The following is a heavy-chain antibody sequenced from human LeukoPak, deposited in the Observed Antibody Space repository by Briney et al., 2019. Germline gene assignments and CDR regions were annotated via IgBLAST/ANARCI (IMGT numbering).Heavy chain of an antibody. CDR1: GYTFTGNY. J-gene: IGHJ4*02. V-gene: IGHV1-2*02. Sequence: GASVNVSCKASGYTFTGNYMHWVRQAPGQGLEWMGWINPNSGGTNYAQKFQGRVTMTRDTSISTAYMELSRLRSDDTAVYYCARAQSAAGCSASFFDYWGQGTLVTVSS. D-gene: IGHD6-13*01. CDR2: INPNSGGT. CDR3: ARAQSAAGCSASFFDY.